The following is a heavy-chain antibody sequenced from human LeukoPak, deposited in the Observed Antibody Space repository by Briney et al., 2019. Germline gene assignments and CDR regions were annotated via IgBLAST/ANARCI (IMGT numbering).Heavy chain of an antibody. J-gene: IGHJ4*02. CDR3: AGRYCSSTSCPFDY. V-gene: IGHV4-4*07. CDR2: IYTSGST. CDR1: GGSISSYY. Sequence: SETLSLTCTVSGGSISSYYWSWIRQPAGKGLEWIGRIYTSGSTNYNPSLKSRVTMSVDTSKNEFSLKLSSVTAADTAVYYCAGRYCSSTSCPFDYWGQGTLVTVSS. D-gene: IGHD2-2*01.